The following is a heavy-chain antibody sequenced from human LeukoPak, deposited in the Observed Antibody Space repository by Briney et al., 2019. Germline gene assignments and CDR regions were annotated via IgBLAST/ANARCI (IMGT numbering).Heavy chain of an antibody. CDR2: INHSGST. Sequence: SETLSLTCAVYGESFSGYYWSWIRQPPGKGLEWIGEINHSGSTNYNPSLKSRVTISVDTSKNQFSLKLSSVTAADTAVYYCARSAEYYYGSGSYWLFDYWGQGTLVTVSS. D-gene: IGHD3-10*01. V-gene: IGHV4-34*01. CDR1: GESFSGYY. J-gene: IGHJ4*02. CDR3: ARSAEYYYGSGSYWLFDY.